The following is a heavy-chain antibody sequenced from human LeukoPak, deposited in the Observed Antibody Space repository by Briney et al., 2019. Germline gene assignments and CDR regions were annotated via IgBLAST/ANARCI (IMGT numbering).Heavy chain of an antibody. CDR2: ISSSSSYI. CDR1: GFTFSSYS. CDR3: ARGGQYWRLITIDC. V-gene: IGHV3-21*01. Sequence: GGSLRLSCAASGFTFSSYSMNWVRQAPGKGLEWVSSISSSSSYIYYADSVKGRFTISRDNAKKSMYLQMNSLRADDMTVNYCARGGQYWRLITIDCWGQGSLVTVSS. D-gene: IGHD2-8*02. J-gene: IGHJ4*02.